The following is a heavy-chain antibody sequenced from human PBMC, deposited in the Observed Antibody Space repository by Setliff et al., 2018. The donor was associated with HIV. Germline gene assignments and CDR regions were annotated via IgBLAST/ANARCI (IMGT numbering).Heavy chain of an antibody. CDR3: ARFLPGYSSSWYFGDSYHGMDV. Sequence: ASVKVSCKASGYTFSSHDINWVRQATGQGLEWMGWMNPKSGNSGYAQKFQGRVTMTRNTSISTAYMELRSLTSEDTAVYYCARFLPGYSSSWYFGDSYHGMDVWGQGTTVTVSS. D-gene: IGHD6-13*01. J-gene: IGHJ6*02. CDR2: MNPKSGNS. V-gene: IGHV1-8*02. CDR1: GYTFSSHD.